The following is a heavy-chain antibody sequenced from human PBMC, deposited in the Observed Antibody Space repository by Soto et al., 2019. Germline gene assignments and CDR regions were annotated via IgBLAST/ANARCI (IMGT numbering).Heavy chain of an antibody. CDR1: GGSISSGGYY. CDR2: IYYSGST. CDR3: ARATTVTSGNFDY. D-gene: IGHD4-17*01. V-gene: IGHV4-31*11. J-gene: IGHJ4*02. Sequence: SETLSLTCAVSGGSISSGGYYWSWIRQHPGKGLEWIGYIYYSGSTYYNPSLKSRVTISVDTSKNQFSLKLSSVTAADTAVYYCARATTVTSGNFDYWGQGTLVTVSS.